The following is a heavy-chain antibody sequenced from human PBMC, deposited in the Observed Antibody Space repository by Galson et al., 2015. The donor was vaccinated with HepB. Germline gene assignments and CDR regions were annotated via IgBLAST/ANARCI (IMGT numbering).Heavy chain of an antibody. J-gene: IGHJ4*02. D-gene: IGHD5-24*01. CDR3: APLTARRDCYNVHY. CDR1: GFTFSSYS. V-gene: IGHV3-48*01. Sequence: SLRLSCAASGFTFSSYSMNWVRQAPGKGLEWISYITPTGTTTHYADSVKGRFTISRDNARNSLHLQMNSLRAEDTAVYYCAPLTARRDCYNVHYGGPVTLVTASS. CDR2: ITPTGTTT.